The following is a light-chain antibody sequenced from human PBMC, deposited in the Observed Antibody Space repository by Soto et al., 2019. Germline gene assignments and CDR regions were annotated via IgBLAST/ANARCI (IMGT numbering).Light chain of an antibody. J-gene: IGKJ3*01. CDR1: QFVSSRY. CDR3: QHYGGSFI. V-gene: IGKV3-20*01. Sequence: DIVVTQSPATLSASPGERVTLSCRASQFVSSRYLAWYQQKPGQAPRLLIYGTSSRATGIPDRFSGSGSGTDFTLSISGLEPEDFAVYYCQHYGGSFIFGPGTKVDI. CDR2: GTS.